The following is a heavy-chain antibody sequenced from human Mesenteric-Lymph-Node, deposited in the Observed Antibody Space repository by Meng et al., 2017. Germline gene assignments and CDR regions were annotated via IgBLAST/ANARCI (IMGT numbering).Heavy chain of an antibody. CDR1: GVSISSNIR. Sequence: HVQLQESGPGLVKPSETLSLTCGVSGVSISSNIRWTWVRQPPGKGLEWIGEIYHSGSTNYNPSLKSRVTISVDKSKNQFSLKLSSVTAADTAVYYCARVGRSSGYYYVFDYWGQGTLVTVSS. CDR3: ARVGRSSGYYYVFDY. CDR2: IYHSGST. J-gene: IGHJ4*02. V-gene: IGHV4-4*02. D-gene: IGHD3-22*01.